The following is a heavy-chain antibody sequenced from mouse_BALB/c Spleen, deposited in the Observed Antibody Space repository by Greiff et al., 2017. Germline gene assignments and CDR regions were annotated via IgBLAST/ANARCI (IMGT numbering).Heavy chain of an antibody. CDR1: GFTFSSFG. CDR3: ARGSTTAYAY. J-gene: IGHJ3*01. Sequence: EVQRVESGGGLVQPGGSRKLSCAASGFTFSSFGMHWVRQAPEKGLEWVAYISSGSSTIYYADTVKGRFTISRDNARNILYLQMSSLRSEDTAMYYCARGSTTAYAYWGQGTLVTVSA. CDR2: ISSGSSTI. D-gene: IGHD1-2*01. V-gene: IGHV5-17*02.